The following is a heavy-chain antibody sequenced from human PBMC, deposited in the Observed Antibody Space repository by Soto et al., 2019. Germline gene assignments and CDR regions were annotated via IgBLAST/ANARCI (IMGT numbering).Heavy chain of an antibody. J-gene: IGHJ5*02. V-gene: IGHV1-18*01. CDR1: GYTFTSYG. D-gene: IGHD1-26*01. CDR3: ARVVGALGHWFDP. Sequence: QVQLVQSGAEVKKPGASVKVSCKASGYTFTSYGISWVRQAPGQGLEWMGRISAYNGNTNYAQKLQGRVTMTPDTSTSTAYMELRSLRSDGTAVYYCARVVGALGHWFDPWGQGTLVTVSS. CDR2: ISAYNGNT.